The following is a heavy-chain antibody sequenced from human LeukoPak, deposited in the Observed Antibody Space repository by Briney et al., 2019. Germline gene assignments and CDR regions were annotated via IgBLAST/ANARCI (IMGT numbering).Heavy chain of an antibody. D-gene: IGHD3-9*01. CDR1: GGSFSGYY. CDR2: INHSGST. Sequence: SETLSLTCAVYGGSFSGYYWSWIRQPPGKGLEWIGEINHSGSTNYNPSLKSRVTISVDTSKNQFSLKLSSVTAADTAVYYCARGRRYFYFQHWGQGTLVTVSP. CDR3: ARGRRYFYFQH. V-gene: IGHV4-34*01. J-gene: IGHJ1*01.